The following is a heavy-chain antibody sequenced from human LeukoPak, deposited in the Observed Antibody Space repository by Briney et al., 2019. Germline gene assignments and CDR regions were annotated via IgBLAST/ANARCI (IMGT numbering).Heavy chain of an antibody. Sequence: PGGSLRLSCAASGFTFSSYHMTWVRQAPGKGLEWVSYISIFSSTIYYADSVKGRFTISRDDAKNSVYLQMNSLRVDDTAVYYCARTHERVLDYWGQGTLVAVSP. J-gene: IGHJ4*02. CDR2: ISIFSSTI. CDR3: ARTHERVLDY. V-gene: IGHV3-48*01. CDR1: GFTFSSYH.